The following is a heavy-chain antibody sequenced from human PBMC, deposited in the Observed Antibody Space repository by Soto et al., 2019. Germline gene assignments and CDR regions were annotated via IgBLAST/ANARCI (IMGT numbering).Heavy chain of an antibody. V-gene: IGHV5-51*01. CDR2: IYPGDSDT. J-gene: IGHJ4*02. Sequence: PXESLKISCKGSGYSFTSYWIGWVRQMPGKGLEWMGIIYPGDSDTRYSPSFQGQVTISADKSISTAYLQWSSLKASDTAIYYCAKHEGYCSTTTCSNFDYWGQGTLVTVSS. CDR3: AKHEGYCSTTTCSNFDY. D-gene: IGHD2-2*01. CDR1: GYSFTSYW.